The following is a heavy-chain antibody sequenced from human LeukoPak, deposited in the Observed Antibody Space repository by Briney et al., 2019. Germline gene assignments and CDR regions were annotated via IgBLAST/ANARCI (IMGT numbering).Heavy chain of an antibody. Sequence: PSETLSLTCTVSGGSIRSTSYYWGWIRQPPGKGLEWIGTIDYTGSTDHNPSLKTRVTLSVDTSNNQFSLKLSSVTAADTAVYFCARRLRAGVFDYWGQGTLVTVSS. CDR1: GGSIRSTSYY. J-gene: IGHJ4*02. CDR2: IDYTGST. CDR3: ARRLRAGVFDY. D-gene: IGHD6-19*01. V-gene: IGHV4-39*01.